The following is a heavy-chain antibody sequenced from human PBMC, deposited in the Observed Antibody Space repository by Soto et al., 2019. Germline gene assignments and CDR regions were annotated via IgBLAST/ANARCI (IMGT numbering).Heavy chain of an antibody. CDR3: AGGAHGGEYPLFAA. V-gene: IGHV3-21*04. D-gene: IGHD3-16*01. CDR2: ISSSSSYI. CDR1: GFTFSSYS. Sequence: PGGSLRLSCAASGFTFSSYSMNWVRQAPGKGLEWVSSISSSSSYIYYADSVKGRFTISRDNAKNSLYLQMNSLGAEDTAVYYCAGGAHGGEYPLFAAWGQGTLVTVSS. J-gene: IGHJ5*02.